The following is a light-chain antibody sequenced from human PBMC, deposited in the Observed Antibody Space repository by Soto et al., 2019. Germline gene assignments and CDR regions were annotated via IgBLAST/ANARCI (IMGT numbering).Light chain of an antibody. CDR2: DAS. Sequence: EIVLTQSPATLSLSPGESATLSCRASQSVGSYLAWYQQKPGQAPRLLIYDASNRATGIPARFSGSGSETDLTLTISSLEAEDSAVYYCQQRSNWPLTFGGGTKVEI. J-gene: IGKJ4*01. V-gene: IGKV3-11*01. CDR1: QSVGSY. CDR3: QQRSNWPLT.